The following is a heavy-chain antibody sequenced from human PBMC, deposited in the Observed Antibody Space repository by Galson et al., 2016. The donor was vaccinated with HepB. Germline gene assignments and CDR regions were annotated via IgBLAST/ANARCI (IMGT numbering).Heavy chain of an antibody. CDR3: ARGLFYAVRGANPPLLGY. Sequence: CAISGDSVSNNNVAWNWIRQSPSRGLEWLGRTYYRSKWSNDYAVSVASRITINPDTPKNQLSLKLTSVTAADTAVYYCARGLFYAVRGANPPLLGYWGQGTLFTVSS. J-gene: IGHJ4*02. CDR1: GDSVSNNNVA. V-gene: IGHV6-1*01. CDR2: TYYRSKWSN. D-gene: IGHD3-10*01.